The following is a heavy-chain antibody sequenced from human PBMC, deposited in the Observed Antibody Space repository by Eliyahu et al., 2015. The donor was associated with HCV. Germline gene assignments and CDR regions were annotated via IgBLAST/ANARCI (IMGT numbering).Heavy chain of an antibody. J-gene: IGHJ4*02. V-gene: IGHV7-4-1*02. CDR1: GYTFXXYA. Sequence: QVQLVQSGSEWKKPGASVKVSCKASGYTFXXYAMNWVRQAPGQGXXWXGWINXNTGNPTYAQGFTGRFVFXLDTSVSTAYLQISSLKAEDTAVYYCARVPEAYCGGDCYPYFDYWGQGTLVTVSS. CDR2: INXNTGNP. CDR3: ARVPEAYCGGDCYPYFDY. D-gene: IGHD2-21*01.